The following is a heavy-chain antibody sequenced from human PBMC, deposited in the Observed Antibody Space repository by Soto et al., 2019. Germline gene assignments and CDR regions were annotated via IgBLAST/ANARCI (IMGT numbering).Heavy chain of an antibody. CDR1: GYTFTSYG. CDR3: ARASPYCSGGSCYPEYFQH. Sequence: ASVKVSCKASGYTFTSYGISWVRQAPGKGLEWMGWISAYNGNTNYAQKLQGRVTMTTDTSTSTAYMELRSLRSDDTAVYYCARASPYCSGGSCYPEYFQHWGQGTLVTVSS. CDR2: ISAYNGNT. J-gene: IGHJ1*01. D-gene: IGHD2-15*01. V-gene: IGHV1-18*01.